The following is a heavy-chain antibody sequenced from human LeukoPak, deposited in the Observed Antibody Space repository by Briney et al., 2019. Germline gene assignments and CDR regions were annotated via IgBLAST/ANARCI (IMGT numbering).Heavy chain of an antibody. CDR2: ISAYNGNT. D-gene: IGHD5-12*01. CDR1: GYTFTSYG. V-gene: IGHV1-18*01. CDR3: ARGRIVATILSYYGMDV. J-gene: IGHJ6*02. Sequence: EASVKVSCKASGYTFTSYGISWVRQAPGQGLEWMGWISAYNGNTNYAQKLQGRVTMTTDTSTSTAYMELRSLRSEDTAVYYCARGRIVATILSYYGMDVWGQGTTVTVSS.